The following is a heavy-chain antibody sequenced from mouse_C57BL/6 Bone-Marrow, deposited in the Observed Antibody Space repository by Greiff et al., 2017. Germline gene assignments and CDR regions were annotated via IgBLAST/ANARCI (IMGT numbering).Heavy chain of an antibody. Sequence: VKLMESGAELARPGASVKLSCKASGYTFTSYGISWVKQRTGQGLEWIGEIYPRSGNTYYNEKFKGKATLTADKSSSTAYMELRSLTAEDSAVYVCAREFSDYGSGYEGWYFDVWGTGTTVTVSS. D-gene: IGHD1-1*01. CDR3: AREFSDYGSGYEGWYFDV. CDR2: IYPRSGNT. J-gene: IGHJ1*03. V-gene: IGHV1-81*01. CDR1: GYTFTSYG.